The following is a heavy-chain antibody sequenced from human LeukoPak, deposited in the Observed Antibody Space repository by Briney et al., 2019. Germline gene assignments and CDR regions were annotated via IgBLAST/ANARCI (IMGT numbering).Heavy chain of an antibody. CDR3: ARAGIARQFDY. CDR2: IYYSGST. Sequence: SETLSLTCTVSGGSISSYYWSWIRQPPGKGLEWIGYIYYSGSTNYNPSLKSRVTISVDTSKNQFSLKLSSVTAADTTVYYCARAGIARQFDYWGQGTLVTVSS. J-gene: IGHJ4*02. V-gene: IGHV4-59*01. CDR1: GGSISSYY.